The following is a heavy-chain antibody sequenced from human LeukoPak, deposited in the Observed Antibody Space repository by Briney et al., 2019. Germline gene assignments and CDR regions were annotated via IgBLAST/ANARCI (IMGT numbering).Heavy chain of an antibody. V-gene: IGHV4-34*01. Sequence: SETLSLTCAVYGGSFSGYYWSWIRQPPGKGLEWIGEINHSGSTNYNPSLKSRVTISVDTSKNQFSLKLSSVTAADTAVYYCASGSMGSLSFDYWGRGTLVTVSS. CDR2: INHSGST. J-gene: IGHJ4*02. CDR3: ASGSMGSLSFDY. CDR1: GGSFSGYY. D-gene: IGHD3-16*01.